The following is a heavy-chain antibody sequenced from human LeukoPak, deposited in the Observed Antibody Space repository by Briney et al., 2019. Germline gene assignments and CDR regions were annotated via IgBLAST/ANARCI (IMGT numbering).Heavy chain of an antibody. CDR3: ARDPRGPTGNDHNGRDSFDF. CDR1: GFTFSNYA. Sequence: GRSLRLSCAASGFTFSNYAMHWIRQAPGKGLEWVGVIFYDRDSKHYADSVKGRFTISRDNSQSTLYLQMSSLRGEDTAVYYCARDPRGPTGNDHNGRDSFDFWGQGALVTVSS. V-gene: IGHV3-30-3*01. J-gene: IGHJ4*02. D-gene: IGHD1-14*01. CDR2: IFYDRDSK.